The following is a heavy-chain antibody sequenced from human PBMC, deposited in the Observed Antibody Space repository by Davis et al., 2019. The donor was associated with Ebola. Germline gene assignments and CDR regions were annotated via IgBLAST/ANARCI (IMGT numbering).Heavy chain of an antibody. J-gene: IGHJ3*02. Sequence: GGSLRLSCTASGLVFSSYVMSWVRQAPGKGLEWVSTLGTSADTYYADSVKGRFTISRDNSKNTLYLQMNGLRVEDTAIYYCAKDTSNIWFDIWGQGTMVTVSS. CDR1: GLVFSSYV. V-gene: IGHV3-23*01. CDR3: AKDTSNIWFDI. CDR2: LGTSADT. D-gene: IGHD1-26*01.